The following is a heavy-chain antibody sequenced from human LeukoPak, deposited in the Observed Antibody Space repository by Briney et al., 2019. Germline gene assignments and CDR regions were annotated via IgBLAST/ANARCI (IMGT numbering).Heavy chain of an antibody. Sequence: PGGSLRLSCAASGFTFSNAWMSWVRQAPGKGLEWVGRIKSKTAGGTTDYAAPVKGRFTISRDDSKNTLYLRINSLKTEDTALYYCSTAPYGDFDYWGQGILVTVSS. V-gene: IGHV3-15*01. D-gene: IGHD4-17*01. CDR2: IKSKTAGGTT. CDR1: GFTFSNAW. CDR3: STAPYGDFDY. J-gene: IGHJ4*02.